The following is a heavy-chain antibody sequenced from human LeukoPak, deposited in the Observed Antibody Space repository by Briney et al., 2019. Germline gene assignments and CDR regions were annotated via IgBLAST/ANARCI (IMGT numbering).Heavy chain of an antibody. D-gene: IGHD1-7*01. J-gene: IGHJ4*02. CDR1: GFRYNTYW. CDR3: ARPGNYWNYAY. Sequence: PGGSLRLSCAASGFRYNTYWMSWVRQAPGKGLEWVASINEDGSETHYADSAKGRFTVSRDNSRSSLYLQMNRLRAEDMAVYYRARPGNYWNYAYWGQGTMVTLSS. CDR2: INEDGSET. V-gene: IGHV3-7*01.